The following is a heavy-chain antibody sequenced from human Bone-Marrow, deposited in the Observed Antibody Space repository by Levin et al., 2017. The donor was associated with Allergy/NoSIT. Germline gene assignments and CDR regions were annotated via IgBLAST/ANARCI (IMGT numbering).Heavy chain of an antibody. CDR2: IIPIFGTA. CDR3: AAAVYCSGGSCYSILGYYYGLDV. D-gene: IGHD2-15*01. V-gene: IGHV1-69*13. Sequence: SVKVSCKASRGTFSSYAISWVRQAPGQGLEWMGGIIPIFGTADYAQKFQGRVTITADESTSTAYMELRSLRSEDTAVYYCAAAVYCSGGSCYSILGYYYGLDVWGQGTTVTVSS. CDR1: RGTFSSYA. J-gene: IGHJ6*02.